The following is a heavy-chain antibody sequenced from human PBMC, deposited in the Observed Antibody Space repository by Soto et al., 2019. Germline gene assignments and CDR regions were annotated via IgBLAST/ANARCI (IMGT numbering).Heavy chain of an antibody. CDR3: ARGVVGAAADNYYFDY. CDR2: IIPIFGTA. J-gene: IGHJ4*02. CDR1: GGTFSSYA. V-gene: IGHV1-69*01. Sequence: QVQLVQSGAEVKKPGSSVKVSCKASGGTFSSYAISWVRQAPGQGLEWMGGIIPIFGTANYAQKFQGRVTITADESTSTAYMELSSLRSEDTAVYYWARGVVGAAADNYYFDYWGQGTLVTVSS. D-gene: IGHD6-13*01.